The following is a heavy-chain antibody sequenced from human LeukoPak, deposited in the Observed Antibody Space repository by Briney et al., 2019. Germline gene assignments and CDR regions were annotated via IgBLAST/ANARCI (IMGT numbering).Heavy chain of an antibody. CDR3: VRHAGRTGGQ. J-gene: IGHJ4*02. D-gene: IGHD3-10*01. CDR2: ISGNGGDI. Sequence: GGSLRLSCAASGFSFGGHYMSWMRQAPGKGPEWISYISGNGGDIAYADSVKGRFTISRDNAKNSLHLQMNSLRVEDTAVYHCVRHAGRTGGQWGQGTLIAVSS. V-gene: IGHV3-11*01. CDR1: GFSFGGHY.